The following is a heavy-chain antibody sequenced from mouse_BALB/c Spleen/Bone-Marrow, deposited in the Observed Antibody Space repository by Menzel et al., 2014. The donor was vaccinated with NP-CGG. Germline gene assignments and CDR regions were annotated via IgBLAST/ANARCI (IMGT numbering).Heavy chain of an antibody. CDR3: ARLYDYGWFAY. V-gene: IGHV4-1*02. Sequence: EVKVEESGGGLMQPGGSLKLSCAASGFYFSAYWMSWVRQAPGKGLEWIGEINPDSRTINYTPSLKDKFIISRDNAKNTLYLQTSKVRSEDTALYYCARLYDYGWFAYWGQGTLVTVSA. CDR2: INPDSRTI. D-gene: IGHD2-4*01. J-gene: IGHJ3*01. CDR1: GFYFSAYW.